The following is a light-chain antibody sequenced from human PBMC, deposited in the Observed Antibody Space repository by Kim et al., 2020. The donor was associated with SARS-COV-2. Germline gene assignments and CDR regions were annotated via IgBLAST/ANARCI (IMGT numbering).Light chain of an antibody. Sequence: GESAPSSGRTRRSISSYLAWYQQKPGQAPRLLIYGASNRATGIPARFSGSGSGTDFTLTISSLEPEDFAVYYCQQRSNSPCTFGQGTQVEIK. V-gene: IGKV3-11*01. CDR3: QQRSNSPCT. CDR1: RSISSY. CDR2: GAS. J-gene: IGKJ1*01.